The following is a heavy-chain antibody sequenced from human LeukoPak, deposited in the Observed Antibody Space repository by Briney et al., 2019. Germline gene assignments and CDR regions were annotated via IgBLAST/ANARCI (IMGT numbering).Heavy chain of an antibody. CDR3: ARPYYDSSAPPYDY. CDR1: GYTFTSNG. Sequence: GASVKVSCTASGYTFTSNGINWGRQAPGQGLEWMGWISAYNGNTNYAQKLQGRVTMTTDTSTSTAYMELRRLRSDDTAVYYCARPYYDSSAPPYDYWGQGTLVTVSS. J-gene: IGHJ4*02. CDR2: ISAYNGNT. D-gene: IGHD3-22*01. V-gene: IGHV1-18*01.